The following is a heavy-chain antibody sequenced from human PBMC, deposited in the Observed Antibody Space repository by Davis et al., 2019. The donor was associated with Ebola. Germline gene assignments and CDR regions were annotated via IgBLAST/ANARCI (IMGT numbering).Heavy chain of an antibody. Sequence: AASVKVSCKASGYTFTSYYMHWVRQAPGQGLEWMGIINPSGGSTSYAQKFQGRVTITADESTSTAYMELRSLRSDDTARYYCARDVRGITGPSEYWGQGTLVTVSS. D-gene: IGHD1-1*01. J-gene: IGHJ4*02. CDR2: INPSGGST. V-gene: IGHV1-46*01. CDR1: GYTFTSYY. CDR3: ARDVRGITGPSEY.